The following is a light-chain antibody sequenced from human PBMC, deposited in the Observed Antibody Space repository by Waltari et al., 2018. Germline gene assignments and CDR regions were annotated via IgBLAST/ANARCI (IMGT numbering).Light chain of an antibody. CDR3: QQSYSTPFT. J-gene: IGKJ3*01. Sequence: DIQMTQSPSSLSASVGDRVTITCRASQSISSYLTWYQQKPEKAPNLLIYAASSLQSGVPSRFSGSGSGTDFTLTISSLQPEDFATYYCQQSYSTPFTFGPGTKVDIK. CDR2: AAS. V-gene: IGKV1-39*01. CDR1: QSISSY.